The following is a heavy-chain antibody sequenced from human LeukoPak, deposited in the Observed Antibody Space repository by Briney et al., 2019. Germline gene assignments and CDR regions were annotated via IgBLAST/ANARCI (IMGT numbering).Heavy chain of an antibody. Sequence: SETLSLTCTVSGGSITSSSFYGGWIRQPPGKGLERIGSVYNPESTYYNPSLKSRVTISVDTSKNQFSLKLTSVTAADTAVYYCASQRCHFTMGSYDYWGQGTLVTVS. V-gene: IGHV4-39*01. J-gene: IGHJ4*02. D-gene: IGHD3-10*01. CDR1: GGSITSSSFY. CDR2: VYNPEST. CDR3: ASQRCHFTMGSYDY.